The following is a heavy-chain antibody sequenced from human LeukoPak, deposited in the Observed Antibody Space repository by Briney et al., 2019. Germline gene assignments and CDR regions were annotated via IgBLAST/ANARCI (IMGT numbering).Heavy chain of an antibody. Sequence: GGSLRLSCAASTFTFSIFAMTWVRQAPGKGLEWVSGISDSGASTYYADSVKGRFTISRDNSKNTLYLQMNSLRAEDTAVYYCAKTAGIPAAGIDYWGQGTLVTV. J-gene: IGHJ4*02. CDR1: TFTFSIFA. CDR3: AKTAGIPAAGIDY. D-gene: IGHD6-13*01. CDR2: ISDSGAST. V-gene: IGHV3-23*01.